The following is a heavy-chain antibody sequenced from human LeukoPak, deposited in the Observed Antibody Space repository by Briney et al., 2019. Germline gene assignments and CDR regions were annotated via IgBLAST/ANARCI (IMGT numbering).Heavy chain of an antibody. D-gene: IGHD4-11*01. CDR2: IYYSGST. CDR1: GGSLSSSSYY. CDR3: ARTPKATVTPNYYYYYMDV. J-gene: IGHJ6*03. V-gene: IGHV4-39*07. Sequence: PSETLSLTCTVSGGSLSSSSYYWGWIRQPPGKGLEWIGSIYYSGSTYYNPSLKSRVTISVDTSKNQFSLKLSSVTAADTAVYYCARTPKATVTPNYYYYYMDVWGKGTTVTVSS.